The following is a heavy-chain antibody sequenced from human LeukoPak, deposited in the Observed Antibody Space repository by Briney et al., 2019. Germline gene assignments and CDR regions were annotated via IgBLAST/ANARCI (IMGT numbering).Heavy chain of an antibody. Sequence: GESLKISCKGSGYSFSFFWIGWVRQMPGEGLEWMGIFYPGDSDTRYSPSFQGQVTISADKSLSPAYLQWSGLKASDTAMYYCARLADNGSGTYYYIDYWGQGTLVTVSS. D-gene: IGHD3-10*01. CDR2: FYPGDSDT. J-gene: IGHJ4*02. CDR3: ARLADNGSGTYYYIDY. CDR1: GYSFSFFW. V-gene: IGHV5-51*01.